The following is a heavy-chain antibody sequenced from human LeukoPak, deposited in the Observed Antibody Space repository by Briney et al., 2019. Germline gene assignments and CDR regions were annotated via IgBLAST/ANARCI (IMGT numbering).Heavy chain of an antibody. D-gene: IGHD1-26*01. J-gene: IGHJ3*02. CDR1: GGSISSYY. V-gene: IGHV4-59*01. CDR3: ARRGGSPLGAFDI. Sequence: PSETLSLTCTVSGGSISSYYWSWIRQPPGKGLEWIGYIYYSGSTNYNPSLKSRATISVDTSKNQFSLKLSSVTAADTAVYYCARRGGSPLGAFDIWGQGTMVTVSS. CDR2: IYYSGST.